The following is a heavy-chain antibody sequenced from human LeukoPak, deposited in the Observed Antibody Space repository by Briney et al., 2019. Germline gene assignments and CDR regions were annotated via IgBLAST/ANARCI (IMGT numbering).Heavy chain of an antibody. CDR3: AVVIGYYYYYMDV. CDR2: IIPIFGTA. CDR1: GGTFSSYA. V-gene: IGHV1-69*05. Sequence: SVKVSCXASGGTFSSYAISWVRQALGQGLEWMGGIIPIFGTANYAQKFQDRVTITTDESTSTAYMELSSLRSEDTAVYYCAVVIGYYYYYMDVWGKGTTVTVSS. D-gene: IGHD3-22*01. J-gene: IGHJ6*03.